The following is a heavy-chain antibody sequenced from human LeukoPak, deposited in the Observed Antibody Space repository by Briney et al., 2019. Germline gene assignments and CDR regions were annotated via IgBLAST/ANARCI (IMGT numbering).Heavy chain of an antibody. CDR1: GGSISSTNW. CDR3: ARSPGYSSGGGVTFDY. V-gene: IGHV4-4*02. Sequence: SETLSLTCAVSGGSISSTNWWNWVRQPPGKGLKWIGEIHHSGSTNYNPSLKSRVTISVDKSKNQFSLKLSSVTAADTAVYYCARSPGYSSGGGVTFDYGGQGTLVTVSS. CDR2: IHHSGST. J-gene: IGHJ4*02. D-gene: IGHD6-19*01.